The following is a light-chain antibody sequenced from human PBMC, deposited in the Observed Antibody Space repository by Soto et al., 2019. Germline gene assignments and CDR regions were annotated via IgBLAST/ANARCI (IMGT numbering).Light chain of an antibody. CDR2: DVS. V-gene: IGLV2-11*01. CDR1: SSDVGGYNY. J-gene: IGLJ2*01. Sequence: QSVLTQPRSVSGSPGQSVTISCTGTSSDVGGYNYVSWYQQHPGKAPKLMIYDVSKRPSGVPDRFSGSKSGNTASLTISGLQAEDEADYYCCSYAGSYLLFGGGTQLTVL. CDR3: CSYAGSYLL.